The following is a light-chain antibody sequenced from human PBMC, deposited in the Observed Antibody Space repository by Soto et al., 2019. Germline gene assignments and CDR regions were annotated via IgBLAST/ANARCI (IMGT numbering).Light chain of an antibody. J-gene: IGLJ1*01. CDR1: SSDVGAYHY. CDR3: SSYAGTNNYV. Sequence: LTQPPSASGSPGQSVTISCTGTSSDVGAYHYVSWYQQHPGKAPTLIIYEVSQRPSGVPDRFSGSKSGNTASLTVSGLQADDEADYYCSSYAGTNNYVFGTGTKVTVL. CDR2: EVS. V-gene: IGLV2-8*01.